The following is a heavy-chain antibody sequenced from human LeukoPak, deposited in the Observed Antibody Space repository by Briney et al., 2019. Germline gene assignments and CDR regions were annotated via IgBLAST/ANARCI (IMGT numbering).Heavy chain of an antibody. CDR1: GGTFSSYA. J-gene: IGHJ4*02. D-gene: IGHD5-18*01. V-gene: IGHV1-69*04. Sequence: SVKVSCKASGGTFSSYAISWVRQAPGQGLEWMGRIIPILGIANYAQEFQGRVTITADKSTSTAYMELSSLRSEDTAVYYCARVDTAMVIDYWGQGTLVTVSS. CDR3: ARVDTAMVIDY. CDR2: IIPILGIA.